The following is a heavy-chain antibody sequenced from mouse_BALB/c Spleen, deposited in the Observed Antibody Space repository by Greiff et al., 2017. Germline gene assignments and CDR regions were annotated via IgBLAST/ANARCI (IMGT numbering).Heavy chain of an antibody. CDR1: GFTFSSYG. J-gene: IGHJ1*01. Sequence: EVHLVESGGGLVQPGGSLKLSCAASGFTFSSYGMSWVRQTPDKRLELVATINSNDGSTYYPNSVKGRFTISRDNAKNTLYLQMSSLKSEDTAMYYGARRDCYGSSHWYFDVWGAGTTVTVSS. CDR2: INSNDGST. D-gene: IGHD1-1*01. V-gene: IGHV5-6-3*01. CDR3: ARRDCYGSSHWYFDV.